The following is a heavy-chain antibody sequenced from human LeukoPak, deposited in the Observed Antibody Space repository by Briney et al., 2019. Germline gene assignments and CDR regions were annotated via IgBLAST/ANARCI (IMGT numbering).Heavy chain of an antibody. Sequence: GGSLRLSCVASGFTFSRTVMHWIRQPIGKGLEWVSAIGFQSGIHNLDSVKGRFTVSRENAHNSLYLQMNSLTAGGTATYYCVREVYSSGRAPVFDFSGQGTTVTVSS. D-gene: IGHD6-19*01. CDR3: VREVYSSGRAPVFDF. CDR1: GFTFSRTV. V-gene: IGHV3-13*01. CDR2: IGFQSGI. J-gene: IGHJ3*01.